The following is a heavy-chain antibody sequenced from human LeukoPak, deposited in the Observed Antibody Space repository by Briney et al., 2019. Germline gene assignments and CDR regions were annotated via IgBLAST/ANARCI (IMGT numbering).Heavy chain of an antibody. J-gene: IGHJ4*02. D-gene: IGHD4/OR15-4a*01. Sequence: GSLRPSCAASGFTFSNYCVTWVRQAPGKALEWVSSISGSGDSTYYADSVKGRFTISRDNSKNTLYLQMNSLRVEDTAIYYCAKYGAPGWSGYLDYWGQGTLVTVSS. CDR3: AKYGAPGWSGYLDY. CDR1: GFTFSNYC. CDR2: ISGSGDST. V-gene: IGHV3-23*01.